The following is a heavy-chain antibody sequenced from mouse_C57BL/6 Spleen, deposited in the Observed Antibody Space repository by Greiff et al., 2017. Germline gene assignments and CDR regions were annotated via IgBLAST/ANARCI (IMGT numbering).Heavy chain of an antibody. D-gene: IGHD1-1*01. V-gene: IGHV14-4*01. CDR1: GFNIKDDY. CDR2: IDPENGDT. CDR3: TKNYSSSLFAY. Sequence: VQLQQSGAELVRPGASVKLSCTASGFNIKDDYMHWVKQRPEQGLEWIGWIDPENGDTEYASKFQGKATITADTSSNTAYLQLSSLTSEDTAVYYCTKNYSSSLFAYWGQGTLVTVSA. J-gene: IGHJ3*01.